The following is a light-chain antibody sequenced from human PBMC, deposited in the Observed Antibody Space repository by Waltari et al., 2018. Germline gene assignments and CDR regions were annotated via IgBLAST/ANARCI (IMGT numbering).Light chain of an antibody. Sequence: QSALTQPPAASGSPGQSVTISCTGTGSDVGKYDYVSWYQQHPGKAPKFMIYELSKRPSGVPDRFSGSKSGNTASLTVSGLQAEDEADYYCSSYAGSHYWVFGGGTKLTVL. CDR3: SSYAGSHYWV. CDR1: GSDVGKYDY. V-gene: IGLV2-8*01. CDR2: ELS. J-gene: IGLJ3*02.